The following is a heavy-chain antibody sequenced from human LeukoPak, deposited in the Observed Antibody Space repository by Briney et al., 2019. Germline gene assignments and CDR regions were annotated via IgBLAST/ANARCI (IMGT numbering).Heavy chain of an antibody. J-gene: IGHJ4*02. D-gene: IGHD1/OR15-1a*01. V-gene: IGHV3-33*08. Sequence: GGSLRLSCAASGFAFSSYGMHGVRQAPGKGLEWVAVIWYTGSNKYYADSVKGRFTISRDNSKNTLYLQMNSLRAEDTAVYYCVRGGGNRLYFDYWGQGTLVTVSS. CDR3: VRGGGNRLYFDY. CDR1: GFAFSSYG. CDR2: IWYTGSNK.